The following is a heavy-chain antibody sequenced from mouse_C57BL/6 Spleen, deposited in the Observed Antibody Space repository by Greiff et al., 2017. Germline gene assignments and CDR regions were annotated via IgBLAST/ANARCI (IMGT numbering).Heavy chain of an antibody. CDR2: IDPSDSET. CDR3: ARPVTYDYGGWGFAY. J-gene: IGHJ3*01. CDR1: GYTFTSYW. V-gene: IGHV1-52*01. Sequence: QVQLQQPGAELVRPGSSVKLSCKASGYTFTSYWMHWVKQRPIQGLEGIGNIDPSDSETHYNQKFKDKATLTVDKSSSTAYMQLSSLTSGDSAVYYCARPVTYDYGGWGFAYWGQGTLVTVSA. D-gene: IGHD2-4*01.